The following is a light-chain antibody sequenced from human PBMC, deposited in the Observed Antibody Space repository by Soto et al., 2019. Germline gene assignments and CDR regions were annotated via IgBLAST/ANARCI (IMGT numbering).Light chain of an antibody. CDR1: QSVSSNY. CDR3: HQYDSSLWT. Sequence: EIVLTQSPGTLSLSPGERATLSCRASQSVSSNYLAWYQQKSDQAPMLLIYGASTRATGFPDRFSGSGSGTDFTLTISRLEPGDFAVYYCHQYDSSLWTFGQGTKVEI. J-gene: IGKJ1*01. V-gene: IGKV3-20*01. CDR2: GAS.